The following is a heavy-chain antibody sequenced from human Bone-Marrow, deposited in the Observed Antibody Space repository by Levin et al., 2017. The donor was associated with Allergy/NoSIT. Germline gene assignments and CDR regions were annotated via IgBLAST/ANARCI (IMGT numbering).Heavy chain of an antibody. CDR1: GGSISRDY. D-gene: IGHD6-6*01. V-gene: IGHV4-59*01. J-gene: IGHJ4*02. Sequence: PSETLSLTCTVSGGSISRDYWSWIRQPPGKGLEWIGYIYYSGSTNYNPSLKSRVTISVDTSRTHFSLKLSSVTAADTAIYYCARDSASSRFFTWGQGTLVTVSS. CDR3: ARDSASSRFFT. CDR2: IYYSGST.